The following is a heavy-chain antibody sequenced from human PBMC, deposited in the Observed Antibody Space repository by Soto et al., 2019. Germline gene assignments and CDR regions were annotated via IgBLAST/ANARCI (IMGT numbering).Heavy chain of an antibody. V-gene: IGHV1-8*01. J-gene: IGHJ3*02. CDR3: ARRVTTSYAFDI. D-gene: IGHD4-17*01. CDR2: MNPNSGNT. CDR1: GYTFTSYD. Sequence: QVQLLQSGAEVKNPGSSVKVSCKASGYTFTSYDINWVLQATGHGLEWMGWMNPNSGNTGYAQKFQGRVTMTRNTSISTAYMELSSLRYEDTAVYSCARRVTTSYAFDIWGQGTMVTVSS.